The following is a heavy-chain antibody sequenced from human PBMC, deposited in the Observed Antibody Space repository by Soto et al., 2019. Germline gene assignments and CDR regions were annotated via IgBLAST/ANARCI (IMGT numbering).Heavy chain of an antibody. CDR1: GYTFTGYY. CDR3: ARDSEYSSSSGVIDY. J-gene: IGHJ4*02. Sequence: ASVKVSCKASGYTFTGYYMHWVRQAPGQGLEWMGWINPNSGGTNYAQKFQGWVTMTRDTSISTAYMELSRLRSDDTAVYYCARDSEYSSSSGVIDYSGQATLVTVSS. D-gene: IGHD6-6*01. V-gene: IGHV1-2*04. CDR2: INPNSGGT.